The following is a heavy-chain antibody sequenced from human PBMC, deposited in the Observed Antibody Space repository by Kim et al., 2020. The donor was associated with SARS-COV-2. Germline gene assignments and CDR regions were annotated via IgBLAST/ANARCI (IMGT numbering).Heavy chain of an antibody. D-gene: IGHD3-22*01. CDR2: INHSGST. CDR3: ARTRPPSTYYYDSSGYPDAFDI. Sequence: SETLSLTCAVYGGSFSGYYWSWIRQPPGKGLEWIGEINHSGSTNYNPSLKSRVTISVDTSKNQFSLKLSSVTAADTAVYYCARTRPPSTYYYDSSGYPDAFDIWGQGTMVTVSS. V-gene: IGHV4-34*01. CDR1: GGSFSGYY. J-gene: IGHJ3*02.